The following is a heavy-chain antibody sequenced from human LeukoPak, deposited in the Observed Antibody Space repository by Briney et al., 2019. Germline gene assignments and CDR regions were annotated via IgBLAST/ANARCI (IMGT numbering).Heavy chain of an antibody. V-gene: IGHV4-4*07. D-gene: IGHD3-10*01. CDR1: GGSISSYY. J-gene: IGHJ5*02. CDR2: IYTSGTI. Sequence: SETLSLTCTVSGGSISSYYWSWIRQPAGTALKWIGRIYTSGTITYNHSLKSRVTMSVDTSKNQFSLKLSSVTAADTAVYYRARDSGTTGEVKFDPWGQGTLVTVSS. CDR3: ARDSGTTGEVKFDP.